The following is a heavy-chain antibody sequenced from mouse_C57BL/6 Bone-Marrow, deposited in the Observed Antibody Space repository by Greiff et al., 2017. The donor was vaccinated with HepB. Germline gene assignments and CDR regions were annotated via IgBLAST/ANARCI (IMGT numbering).Heavy chain of an antibody. CDR2: IHPNSGST. Sequence: VKLQQPGAELVKPGASVKLSCKASGYTFTSYWMHWVKQRPGQGLEWIGMIHPNSGSTNYNEKFKSKATLTVDKSSSTAYMQLSSLTSEDSAVYYCASSIYYGNYYYAMDYWGQGTSVTVSS. V-gene: IGHV1-64*01. CDR3: ASSIYYGNYYYAMDY. CDR1: GYTFTSYW. J-gene: IGHJ4*01. D-gene: IGHD2-1*01.